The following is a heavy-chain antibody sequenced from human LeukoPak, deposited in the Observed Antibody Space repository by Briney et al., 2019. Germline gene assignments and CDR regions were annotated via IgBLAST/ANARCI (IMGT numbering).Heavy chain of an antibody. V-gene: IGHV3-21*01. CDR3: AREPGDGDYPEGYFDY. CDR1: GFTFSSYS. D-gene: IGHD4-17*01. Sequence: GGSLRLSCAASGFTFSSYSMNWVRQAPGKGLEWVSSISSSSSYIYYADSVKGRFTISTDNAKNSQYLQMNSLRAEDTAVYYCAREPGDGDYPEGYFDYWGQGTLVTVSS. CDR2: ISSSSSYI. J-gene: IGHJ4*02.